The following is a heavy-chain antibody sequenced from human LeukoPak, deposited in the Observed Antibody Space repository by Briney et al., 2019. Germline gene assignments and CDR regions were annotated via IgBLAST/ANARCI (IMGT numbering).Heavy chain of an antibody. CDR3: ARHVYSSSWYGWFDP. Sequence: GESLKISCEGSGYSFTSYWIGWVRQMPGKGLEWMGIIYPGDSDTRYSPSLQGQVTISADKSISTAYLQWSSLKASDTAMYYCARHVYSSSWYGWFDPWGQGTLVTVSS. CDR2: IYPGDSDT. D-gene: IGHD6-13*01. V-gene: IGHV5-51*01. J-gene: IGHJ5*02. CDR1: GYSFTSYW.